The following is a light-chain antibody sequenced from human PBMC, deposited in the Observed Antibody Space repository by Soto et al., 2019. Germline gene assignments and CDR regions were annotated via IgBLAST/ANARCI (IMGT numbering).Light chain of an antibody. Sequence: QSVLTQPPSVSAAPGQKVTISCSGSSSNIGIHYVFWYQQVPGTAPKLLIYDDNNRPSGIPDRFSGSKSGTSATLGITGLQTGDEADYYCGTWDSSLSAVVFGGGTKLTVL. V-gene: IGLV1-51*01. J-gene: IGLJ2*01. CDR1: SSNIGIHY. CDR2: DDN. CDR3: GTWDSSLSAVV.